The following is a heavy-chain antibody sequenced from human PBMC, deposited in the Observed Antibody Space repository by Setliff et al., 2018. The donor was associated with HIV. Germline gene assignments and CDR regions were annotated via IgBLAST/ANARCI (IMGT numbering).Heavy chain of an antibody. CDR2: IYYSGST. CDR1: GGSISSSSYY. CDR3: ASPASGGSSGQYHY. Sequence: LTCTVSGGSISSSSYYWGWIRQPPGKALEWIGSIYYSGSTYYNPSLKSRVTISVDTSKNQFSLKLSSVTAADTAVYYCASPASGGSSGQYHYWGQGTVVTV. D-gene: IGHD6-19*01. J-gene: IGHJ4*02. V-gene: IGHV4-39*01.